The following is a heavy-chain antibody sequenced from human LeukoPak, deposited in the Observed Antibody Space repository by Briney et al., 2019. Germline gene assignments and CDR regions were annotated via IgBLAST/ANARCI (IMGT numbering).Heavy chain of an antibody. CDR2: ISWNSGSI. J-gene: IGHJ4*02. CDR3: AKGHSSGFFDY. CDR1: GFTFDDYA. V-gene: IGHV3-9*03. Sequence: GGSLRLSCAASGFTFDDYAMHWVRQAPGKGLEWVSGISWNSGSIGYADSVKGRFTISRDNAKNSLYLQMNSLRAEDMALYYCAKGHSSGFFDYWGQGTLVTVSS. D-gene: IGHD3-22*01.